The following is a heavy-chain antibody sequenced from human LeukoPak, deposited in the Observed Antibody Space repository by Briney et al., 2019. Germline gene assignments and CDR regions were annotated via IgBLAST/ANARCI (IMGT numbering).Heavy chain of an antibody. CDR2: VYTGGT. J-gene: IGHJ4*02. Sequence: SETLSLTCTFPGNSITYYFWSWIRQPPGKGLEWMGHVYTGGTDYNPSLKSRVTVSLDKSNNQFSLKLSSVTAADTAVYFCATGRVKYGSEFWGQGIPVTVSS. D-gene: IGHD3-10*01. CDR1: GNSITYYF. CDR3: ATGRVKYGSEF. V-gene: IGHV4-59*01.